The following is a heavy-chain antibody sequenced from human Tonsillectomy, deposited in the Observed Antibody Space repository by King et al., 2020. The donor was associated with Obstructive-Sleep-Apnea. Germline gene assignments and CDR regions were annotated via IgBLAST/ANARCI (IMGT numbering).Heavy chain of an antibody. CDR2: IYHSGST. D-gene: IGHD2-15*01. CDR3: ASAITGYCSGGSCYGAVAYFDY. Sequence: VQLQESGPGLVKPSGTLSLTCAVSGGSISSSNWWSWVRQPPGKGLEWIGEIYHSGSTNYNPSLKSRVTISVDKSKNQFSLKRSSVTAADTAVYYCASAITGYCSGGSCYGAVAYFDYWGQGTLVTVPS. CDR1: GGSISSSNW. V-gene: IGHV4-4*02. J-gene: IGHJ4*02.